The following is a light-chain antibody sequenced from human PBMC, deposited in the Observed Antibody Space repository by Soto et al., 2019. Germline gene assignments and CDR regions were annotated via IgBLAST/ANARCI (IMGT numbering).Light chain of an antibody. CDR1: QGISNY. CDR3: RQYNSYPVT. Sequence: DIQMTQSPSSLSASVGDRVTMTCRASQGISNYLDWFQQKPGKAPKSLIYHASSLQSGVPSRFSGSGSGTDFTLTISSLQPEDFATYYCRQYNSYPVTFGGGTKVEIK. J-gene: IGKJ4*01. V-gene: IGKV1-16*01. CDR2: HAS.